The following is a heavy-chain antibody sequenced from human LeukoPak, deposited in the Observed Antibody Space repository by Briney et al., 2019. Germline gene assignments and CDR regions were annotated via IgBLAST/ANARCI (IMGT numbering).Heavy chain of an antibody. CDR3: AKGGYSNGRYYYYYMDV. D-gene: IGHD5-18*01. J-gene: IGHJ6*03. CDR2: FSFNGEST. Sequence: PGGSLRLSCAASGFTFSSYAMTWVRQAPGNGLEWVSSFSFNGESTYYADSAKGRFTISRDNSKNTLYLQMNSLRAEDTAVYYCAKGGYSNGRYYYYYMDVWGEGTTVTVSS. V-gene: IGHV3-23*01. CDR1: GFTFSSYA.